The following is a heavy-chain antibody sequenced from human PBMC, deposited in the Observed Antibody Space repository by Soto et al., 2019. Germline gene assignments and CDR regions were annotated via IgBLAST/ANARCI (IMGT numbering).Heavy chain of an antibody. CDR3: AKALPRRIVVVPAARDY. D-gene: IGHD2-2*01. CDR2: ISGSGGST. J-gene: IGHJ4*02. Sequence: EVQLLESGGGLVQPGGSPRLSCAASGFTFSSYAMSWVRQAPGKGLEWVSAISGSGGSTYYADSVKGRFTISRDNSKNTLYLQMNSLRAEDTAVYYCAKALPRRIVVVPAARDYWGQGTLVTVSS. CDR1: GFTFSSYA. V-gene: IGHV3-23*01.